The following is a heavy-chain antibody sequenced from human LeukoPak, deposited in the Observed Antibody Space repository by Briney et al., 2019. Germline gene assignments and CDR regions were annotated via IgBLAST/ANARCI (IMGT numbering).Heavy chain of an antibody. CDR3: ARSWLNQPCNWFDP. J-gene: IGHJ5*02. CDR2: IYIGGST. Sequence: SETLSLTCSVSGVSISSYYWSWIRQPAGKGLEWIGRIYIGGSTNHNPSLKSRVTMSVDTSKNQFSLRLSSVTAADTAVYYCARSWLNQPCNWFDPWGQGTLVTVSS. V-gene: IGHV4-4*07. D-gene: IGHD3-22*01. CDR1: GVSISSYY.